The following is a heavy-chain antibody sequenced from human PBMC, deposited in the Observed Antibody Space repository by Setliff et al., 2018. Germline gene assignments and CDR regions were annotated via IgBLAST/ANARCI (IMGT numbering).Heavy chain of an antibody. D-gene: IGHD4-17*01. Sequence: WASVKVSCKASGYSLSNYVMNWVRQAPGQGLEWMGWINTKTGDPSYAQGYTGRFAFSLDTSDSTTYLDISTLKAEDTATYFCARADHLVTTTFDYWGQGTLVTVSS. V-gene: IGHV7-4-1*02. CDR1: GYSLSNYV. J-gene: IGHJ4*01. CDR2: INTKTGDP. CDR3: ARADHLVTTTFDY.